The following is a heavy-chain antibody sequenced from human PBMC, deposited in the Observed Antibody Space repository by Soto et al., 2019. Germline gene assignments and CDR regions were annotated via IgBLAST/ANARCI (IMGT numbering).Heavy chain of an antibody. CDR3: ARVLSYDFWSGRTPGY. D-gene: IGHD3-3*01. CDR1: GFTFSDYY. CDR2: ISSSGSTI. Sequence: GGSLRLSCAASGFTFSDYYMSWIRQAPGKGLEWVSYISSSGSTIYYADSVKGRFTISRDNAKNSLYLQMNSLRAEDTAVYYCARVLSYDFWSGRTPGYWGEGTLVTVPQ. V-gene: IGHV3-11*01. J-gene: IGHJ4*02.